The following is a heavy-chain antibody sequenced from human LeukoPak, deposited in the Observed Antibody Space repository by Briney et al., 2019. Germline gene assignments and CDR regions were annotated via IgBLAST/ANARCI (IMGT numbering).Heavy chain of an antibody. D-gene: IGHD5-12*01. CDR2: IYYTGST. J-gene: IGHJ6*03. V-gene: IGHV4-39*07. Sequence: SETLSLTCTVSGGSISSSTYYWGWIRQPPGKGLEWIGTIYYTGSTYYNASLKSRVTISIDTSKNQFSLKLSSVTAADTAVYYCARVSSVWMKDYYYYMDVWGKGTTVTVSS. CDR3: ARVSSVWMKDYYYYMDV. CDR1: GGSISSSTYY.